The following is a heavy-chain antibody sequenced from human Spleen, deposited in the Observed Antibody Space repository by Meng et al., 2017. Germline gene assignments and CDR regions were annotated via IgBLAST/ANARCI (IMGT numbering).Heavy chain of an antibody. CDR2: IIPSSTDA. CDR3: ARDGGNYDFDY. D-gene: IGHD1-7*01. Sequence: VERGGGGAEVQTPGASVKVSCKASGYTCTSYDSNWVRQATGQGVEWMGRIIPSSTDAGSAQKFLGRLAMTWDTSISTAYMELSSLRSDDTAIYYCARDGGNYDFDYWGQGTLVTVSS. V-gene: IGHV1-8*01. CDR1: GYTCTSYD. J-gene: IGHJ4*02.